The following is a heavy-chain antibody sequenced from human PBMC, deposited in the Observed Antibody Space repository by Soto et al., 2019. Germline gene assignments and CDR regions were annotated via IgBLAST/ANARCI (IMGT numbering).Heavy chain of an antibody. V-gene: IGHV1-69*13. J-gene: IGHJ4*02. CDR2: ITPIFGPA. CDR3: ARVDQVWASTGTHTIFDY. Sequence: ASVKVSGEASGGTFSSYAISWVRQAPGQGLEWMGGITPIFGPANYAKKFQGRVTITADESTSTAYMELSSLRSEDTAVYYCARVDQVWASTGTHTIFDYWGQGTLVTVSS. CDR1: GGTFSSYA. D-gene: IGHD1-1*01.